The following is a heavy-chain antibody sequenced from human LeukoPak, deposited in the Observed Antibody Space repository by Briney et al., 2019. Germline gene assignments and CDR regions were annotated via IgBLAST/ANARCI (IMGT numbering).Heavy chain of an antibody. CDR2: INDSETT. J-gene: IGHJ4*02. CDR1: GESFSGYY. Sequence: SETLSLPCAVYGESFSGYYWSWIRQTPGQGREWSGEINDSETTNYNPSLKSRATISVDTSKNQFSLKLSSVTAADTAFYYCAREACSGGDCTNFDYWGQGTLVTVSS. CDR3: AREACSGGDCTNFDY. D-gene: IGHD2-21*01. V-gene: IGHV4-34*01.